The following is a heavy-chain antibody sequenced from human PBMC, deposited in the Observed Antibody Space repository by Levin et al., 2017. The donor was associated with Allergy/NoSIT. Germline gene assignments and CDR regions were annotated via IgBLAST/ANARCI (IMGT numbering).Heavy chain of an antibody. Sequence: GGSLRLSCSASGFTFSSYAMHWVRQAPGRGLEYVSAISSNGGSTYYADSVKGRFTISRDNSKNTLYLQMSSLRAEDTAVYYCAYAAGYSSSWGFDYWGQGTLVTVSS. J-gene: IGHJ4*02. CDR2: ISSNGGST. D-gene: IGHD6-13*01. CDR1: GFTFSSYA. CDR3: AYAAGYSSSWGFDY. V-gene: IGHV3-64D*06.